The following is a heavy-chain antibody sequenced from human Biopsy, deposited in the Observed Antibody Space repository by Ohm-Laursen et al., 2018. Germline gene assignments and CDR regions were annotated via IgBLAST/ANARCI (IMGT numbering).Heavy chain of an antibody. Sequence: SETLSLTCPVSGGSISSSTTYYWAWLRQPPGKGLEWIGSIYNTETTFYNPSLKSQVTISVDTSTNQFSLKVSSVTAADTAVYYCARHPTGFWFDPWGQGTLVTVSS. J-gene: IGHJ5*02. CDR1: GGSISSSTTYY. CDR2: IYNTETT. CDR3: ARHPTGFWFDP. V-gene: IGHV4-39*01.